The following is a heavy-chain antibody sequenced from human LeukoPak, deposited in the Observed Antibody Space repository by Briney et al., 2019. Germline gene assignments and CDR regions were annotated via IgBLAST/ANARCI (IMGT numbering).Heavy chain of an antibody. V-gene: IGHV4-39*01. CDR1: GGSISSSSYY. CDR3: ARRGSGGSQFGY. CDR2: IYYSGST. Sequence: PSETLSLTCTVSGGSISSSSYYWGWIRQPPGKGLEWIGSIYYSGSTYYNPSLKSRVTISVDTSKNQFSLKLSSVTAADTAVYYCARRGSGGSQFGYWGQGTLVTVSS. J-gene: IGHJ4*02. D-gene: IGHD6-25*01.